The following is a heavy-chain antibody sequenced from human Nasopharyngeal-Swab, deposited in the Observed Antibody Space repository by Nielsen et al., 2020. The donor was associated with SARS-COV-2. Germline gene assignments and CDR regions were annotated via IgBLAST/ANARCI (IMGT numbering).Heavy chain of an antibody. CDR2: ISGSSTDI. J-gene: IGHJ4*02. CDR1: GFSFSTYT. Sequence: GESLKISCAASGFSFSTYTMNWVRQAPGKGLEWVSSISGSSTDIFYADSVKGRFTISRDNAKNALYLQMSSLRAEDTAVYYCARLPSAWGRRDFDYWGQGTLVTVSS. V-gene: IGHV3-21*06. CDR3: ARLPSAWGRRDFDY. D-gene: IGHD6-19*01.